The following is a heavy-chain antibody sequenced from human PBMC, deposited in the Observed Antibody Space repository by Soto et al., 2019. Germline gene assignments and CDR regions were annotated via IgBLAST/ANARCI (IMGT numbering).Heavy chain of an antibody. J-gene: IGHJ5*02. Sequence: EVQLVESGGGLVQPGGSLSLSCAASGFTFISYWMHWFRQAPGKGRVWVSRINSDGSSTSYADSVKGRFTISRDNAKNTLYLQMNSLRAEDTAVYYCARERWFGEPTGLGPWGQGTLVTVSS. CDR1: GFTFISYW. V-gene: IGHV3-74*01. CDR3: ARERWFGEPTGLGP. D-gene: IGHD3-10*01. CDR2: INSDGSST.